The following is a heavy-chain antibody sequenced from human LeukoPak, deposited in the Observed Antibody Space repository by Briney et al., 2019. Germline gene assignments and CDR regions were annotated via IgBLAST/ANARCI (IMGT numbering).Heavy chain of an antibody. Sequence: SETLSLTCTVSGGSISSGDYFWTRIRQPPGKGLEWIGEINHSGSTYYNPSLKSRVTISVDSSKNQFSLKLTSVTAADTAVYYCATLGEYYDSSGYYYNWGQGTLVTVSS. D-gene: IGHD3-22*01. CDR3: ATLGEYYDSSGYYYN. CDR1: GGSISSGDYF. V-gene: IGHV4-39*07. J-gene: IGHJ4*02. CDR2: INHSGST.